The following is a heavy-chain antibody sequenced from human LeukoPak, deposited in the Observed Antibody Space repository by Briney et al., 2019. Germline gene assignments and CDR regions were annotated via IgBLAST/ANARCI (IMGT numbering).Heavy chain of an antibody. CDR3: ARDEYYCSGGSCHSDY. J-gene: IGHJ4*02. D-gene: IGHD2-15*01. CDR2: ISSSGSTI. V-gene: IGHV3-48*03. CDR1: GFTFSSYE. Sequence: GGSLRLSCAACGFTFSSYEMNWVRQAPGKGLEWVSYISSSGSTIYYADSVKGRFTISRDNAKNSLYLQMNSLRAEATAVYYCARDEYYCSGGSCHSDYWGQGTLVTVSS.